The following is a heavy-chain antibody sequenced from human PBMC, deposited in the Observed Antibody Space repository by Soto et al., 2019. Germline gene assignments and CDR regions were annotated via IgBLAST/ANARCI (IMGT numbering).Heavy chain of an antibody. D-gene: IGHD3-10*01. CDR1: GFTFSNYA. Sequence: EVQLLESGGGLVQPGGSLTLSCAASGFTFSNYAMSWVRQAPGKGLEWVSAISGGGISTYYADSVRGRFTISRDNSGSTSYLRMNRLRAECTAVYYCARDAITMVRGTNNGFDPWGQGTVVTVSS. CDR2: ISGGGIST. J-gene: IGHJ5*02. V-gene: IGHV3-23*01. CDR3: ARDAITMVRGTNNGFDP.